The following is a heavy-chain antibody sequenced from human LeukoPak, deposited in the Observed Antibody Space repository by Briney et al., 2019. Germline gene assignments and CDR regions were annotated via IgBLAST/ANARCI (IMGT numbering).Heavy chain of an antibody. Sequence: SETLSLTCAVSGYSISSGYYWGWIRQPLGKGLEWIGSIYHSGSTYYNPSLKSRVTISVDTSKNQFSLKLSSVTAADTAVYYCARGRGDGYNFDYWGQGTLVTVSS. V-gene: IGHV4-38-2*01. CDR1: GYSISSGYY. D-gene: IGHD5-24*01. CDR2: IYHSGST. J-gene: IGHJ4*02. CDR3: ARGRGDGYNFDY.